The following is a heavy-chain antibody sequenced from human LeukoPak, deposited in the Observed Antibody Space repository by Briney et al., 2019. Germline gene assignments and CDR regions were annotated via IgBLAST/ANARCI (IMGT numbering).Heavy chain of an antibody. CDR2: IYTSGST. CDR3: ARDYEDAFDI. D-gene: IGHD3-16*01. CDR1: AGSISTYY. J-gene: IGHJ3*02. Sequence: SETLSLTCTVSAGSISTYYWSWTRQPAGKGLEWIGRIYTSGSTNYNPSLKSRVTMSVDTSKNQFSLKLSSVTAADTAVYFCARDYEDAFDIWGQGTMVTVSS. V-gene: IGHV4-4*07.